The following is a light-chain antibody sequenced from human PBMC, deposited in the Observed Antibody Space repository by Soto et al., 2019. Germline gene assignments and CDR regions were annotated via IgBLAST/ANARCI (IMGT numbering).Light chain of an antibody. CDR1: HSISSW. V-gene: IGKV1-5*03. J-gene: IGKJ1*01. CDR2: KAS. Sequence: DIQMTQSPSTLSASVGDRVTITCRASHSISSWLAWYQQIPGKATKLLIYKASSLESGVPSRFSGSGSGTEFTLTISSLQPDDFAAYYCQQYNSYSTFGQGTKVDI. CDR3: QQYNSYST.